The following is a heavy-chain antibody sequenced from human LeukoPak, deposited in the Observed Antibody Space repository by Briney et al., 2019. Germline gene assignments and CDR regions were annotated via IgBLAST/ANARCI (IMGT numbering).Heavy chain of an antibody. CDR1: GFTFSDSA. CDR2: ISSSGGNT. V-gene: IGHV3-23*01. CDR3: AKATYHYDSSGYIWYFDL. Sequence: GGSLRLSCAASGFTFSDSAMTWVRQVPGKGLEWVSLISSSGGNTYYADSVKGRFTISRDNSKNTLSLQMNSLRVEDTAIYYCAKATYHYDSSGYIWYFDLWGRGTQVTVSS. D-gene: IGHD3-22*01. J-gene: IGHJ2*01.